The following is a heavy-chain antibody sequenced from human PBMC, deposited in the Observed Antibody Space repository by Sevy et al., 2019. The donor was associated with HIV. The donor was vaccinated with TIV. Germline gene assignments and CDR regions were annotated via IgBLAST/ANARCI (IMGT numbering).Heavy chain of an antibody. CDR3: AKGNSGSFDY. V-gene: IGHV3-7*01. D-gene: IGHD3-10*01. Sequence: GGSLRLSCAASGFSFSNYWMHWARQAPGKGLEWVANIKQDESERYYVASVKGRFTISRDNAKNSVYLEMNSLRPDDTAIYYCAKGNSGSFDYWGQGTLVTVSS. CDR1: GFSFSNYW. J-gene: IGHJ4*02. CDR2: IKQDESER.